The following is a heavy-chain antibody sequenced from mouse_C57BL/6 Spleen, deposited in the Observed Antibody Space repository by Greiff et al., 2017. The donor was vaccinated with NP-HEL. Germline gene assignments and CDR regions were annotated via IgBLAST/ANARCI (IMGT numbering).Heavy chain of an antibody. CDR1: GFSLTSYA. CDR3: ARNPYYSAMDY. CDR2: IWPGGGT. J-gene: IGHJ4*01. V-gene: IGHV2-9-1*01. Sequence: VQLVESGPGLVAPSQSLSITCTVSGFSLTSYAISWVRQPPGKGLEWLGVIWPGGGTNYNSALNSSLSISKDNSKSQVFLKMNSLQTDDTARYYCARNPYYSAMDYWGQGTSVTVSS.